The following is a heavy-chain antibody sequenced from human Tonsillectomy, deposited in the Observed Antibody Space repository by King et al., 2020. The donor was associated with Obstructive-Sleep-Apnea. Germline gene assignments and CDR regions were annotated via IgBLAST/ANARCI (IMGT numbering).Heavy chain of an antibody. CDR1: GFTFNNFA. CDR3: AKVSGIYQLLGAFDI. D-gene: IGHD2-2*01. J-gene: IGHJ3*02. CDR2: LDGSGGAT. Sequence: VQLVESGGGLIQPGGSLRLSCAASGFTFNNFAMNWVRQAPGKGLEWVSALDGSGGATYYADSVRGRFTISRDNSKNTLYLQMNSLRAEDTAVYYCAKVSGIYQLLGAFDIWGQGTMVTVSS. V-gene: IGHV3-23*04.